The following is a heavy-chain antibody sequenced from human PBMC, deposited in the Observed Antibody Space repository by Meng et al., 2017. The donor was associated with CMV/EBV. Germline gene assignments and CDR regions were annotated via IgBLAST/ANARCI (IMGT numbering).Heavy chain of an antibody. J-gene: IGHJ3*02. CDR1: GGSISSSSYY. D-gene: IGHD3-3*01. CDR3: ARDGITIFGVVCDI. V-gene: IGHV4-39*07. Sequence: SETLSLTCTVSGGSISSSSYYWGWIRQPPGKGLEWIGSIYYSGSTYYNPSLKSRVTISVDTSKNQFSLKLSSVTAADTAVYYCARDGITIFGVVCDIWGQGTMVTVSS. CDR2: IYYSGST.